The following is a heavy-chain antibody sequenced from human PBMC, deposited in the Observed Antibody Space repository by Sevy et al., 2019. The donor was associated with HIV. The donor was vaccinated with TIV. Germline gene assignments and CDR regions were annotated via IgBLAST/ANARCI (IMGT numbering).Heavy chain of an antibody. CDR3: ARAYCSAGSCYSLAH. Sequence: ASVKVSCKASGYTFTSYRIYWVRQAPGQGFEWMGWISALNGDTNYVPSLQGRVTMITDTSPTTAYMELRSLRSDDTAVYYCARAYCSAGSCYSLAHWGQGTLVTVSS. V-gene: IGHV1-18*01. CDR2: ISALNGDT. CDR1: GYTFTSYR. J-gene: IGHJ4*02. D-gene: IGHD2-15*01.